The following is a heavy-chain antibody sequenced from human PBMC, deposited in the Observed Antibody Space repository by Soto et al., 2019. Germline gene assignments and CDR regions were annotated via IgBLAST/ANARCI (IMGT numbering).Heavy chain of an antibody. Sequence: QVQLQESGPGLVKPSQTLSLTCTVSGGSISSGDYYWSWIRQPPGKGLEWIGYIYYSGSTYYNPSLKSRVTISVDTSKNQFSLKLSSVTAADTAVYYCARWDCSSTSCYPFDYWGQGTLVTVFS. CDR3: ARWDCSSTSCYPFDY. V-gene: IGHV4-30-4*01. D-gene: IGHD2-2*01. CDR2: IYYSGST. CDR1: GGSISSGDYY. J-gene: IGHJ4*02.